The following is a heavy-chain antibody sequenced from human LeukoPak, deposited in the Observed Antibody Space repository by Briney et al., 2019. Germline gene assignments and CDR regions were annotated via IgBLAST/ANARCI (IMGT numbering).Heavy chain of an antibody. D-gene: IGHD2-8*01. Sequence: GRSLRLSCAASGFTFDDYAMHWVRQAPGKGLGWVSGISWNSGSIGYADSVKGRFTISRDNAKNSLYLQMNSLRAEDTALYYCAKDSHYCTNGVCYQFDYWGQGTLVTVSS. CDR2: ISWNSGSI. CDR3: AKDSHYCTNGVCYQFDY. CDR1: GFTFDDYA. V-gene: IGHV3-9*01. J-gene: IGHJ4*02.